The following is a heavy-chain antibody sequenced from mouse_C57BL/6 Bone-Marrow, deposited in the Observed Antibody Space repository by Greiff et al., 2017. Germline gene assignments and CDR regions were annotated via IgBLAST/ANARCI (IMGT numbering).Heavy chain of an antibody. Sequence: DVKLVESGGGLVQSGRSLRLSCATSGFTFSDFYMEWVRQAPGKGLEWIAASSNKANDYTTEYSVSVQGRFIVSRDTSQSILYIQMNALQAEDTAIYYCAKDSYYDYDWFAYWGQGTLVTVSA. CDR1: GFTFSDFY. J-gene: IGHJ3*01. CDR2: SSNKANDYTT. D-gene: IGHD2-4*01. CDR3: AKDSYYDYDWFAY. V-gene: IGHV7-1*01.